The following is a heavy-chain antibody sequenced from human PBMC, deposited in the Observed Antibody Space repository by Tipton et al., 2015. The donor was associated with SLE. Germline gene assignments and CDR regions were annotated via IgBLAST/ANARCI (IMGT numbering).Heavy chain of an antibody. D-gene: IGHD1-26*01. CDR2: IYHSGST. CDR3: ARGGGSYYDY. Sequence: TLSLTCAVSGYSISSGYYWGWIRQPPGKGLEWIGSIYHSGSTYYNPSLKSRVTLSSDTPKNQFSLRVRSVTAADTAVYYCARGGGSYYDYWGQGTLVTVSS. V-gene: IGHV4-38-2*01. J-gene: IGHJ4*02. CDR1: GYSISSGYY.